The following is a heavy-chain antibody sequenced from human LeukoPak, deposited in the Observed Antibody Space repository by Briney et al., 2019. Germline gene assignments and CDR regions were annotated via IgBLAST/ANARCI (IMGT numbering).Heavy chain of an antibody. Sequence: GGSLRLSCAASGFTFSDFYMFWIRQAPGKGLEWVSYISASGNTMYYGDSVKGQFTISRDNAKNSLYLQMNSLRAEDTAVYYCARDGSGSYDQWGQGTLVTVSS. CDR3: ARDGSGSYDQ. J-gene: IGHJ4*02. CDR1: GFTFSDFY. V-gene: IGHV3-11*01. D-gene: IGHD3-10*01. CDR2: ISASGNTM.